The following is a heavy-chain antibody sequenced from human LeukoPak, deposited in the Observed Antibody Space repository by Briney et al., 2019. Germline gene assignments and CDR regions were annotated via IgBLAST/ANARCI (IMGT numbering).Heavy chain of an antibody. Sequence: KSGGSLRLSCADSGFTFSSDSMKWVRQAPGKGLEWVSSISSSSSYIYYADSVKGRFTISRDNAKNSLYLQMNSLRAEDTAVYYCARDADIVVVVAAPDWFDPWGQGTLVTVSS. D-gene: IGHD2-15*01. V-gene: IGHV3-21*01. J-gene: IGHJ5*02. CDR2: ISSSSSYI. CDR1: GFTFSSDS. CDR3: ARDADIVVVVAAPDWFDP.